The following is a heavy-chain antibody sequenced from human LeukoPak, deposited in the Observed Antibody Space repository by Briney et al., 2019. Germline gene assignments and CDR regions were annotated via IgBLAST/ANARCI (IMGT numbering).Heavy chain of an antibody. CDR2: INHSGST. CDR3: AREGRFCRGISCSPPSFDI. V-gene: IGHV4-34*01. CDR1: GGSFSGYY. Sequence: PSETLSLTCAVYGGSFSGYYWSWIRQPPGKGLEWIGEINHSGSTNYNPSLKSRVTISVDTSKNHFSVNLSSVTAADTAMYYCAREGRFCRGISCSPPSFDIWGQGTMVTVSS. J-gene: IGHJ3*02. D-gene: IGHD2-2*01.